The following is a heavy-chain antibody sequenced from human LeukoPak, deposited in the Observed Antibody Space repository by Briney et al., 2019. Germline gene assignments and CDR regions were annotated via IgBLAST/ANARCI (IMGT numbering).Heavy chain of an antibody. CDR1: GFTFSSYS. V-gene: IGHV3-21*01. Sequence: GGSLRLSCAASGFTFSSYSMNWVRQAPGKGLEWVSSISSSSSYIYYADSVKGRFTISRDNAKNSLYLQMNSLRAEDTAVYYCAIRPTVTTTGIFDYWGQGTLATVSS. D-gene: IGHD4-17*01. CDR3: AIRPTVTTTGIFDY. J-gene: IGHJ4*02. CDR2: ISSSSSYI.